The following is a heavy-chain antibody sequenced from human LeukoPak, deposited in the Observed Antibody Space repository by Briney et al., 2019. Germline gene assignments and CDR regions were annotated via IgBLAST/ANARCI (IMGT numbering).Heavy chain of an antibody. J-gene: IGHJ4*02. Sequence: GGSLRLSCAASGFTFSNHGMNWVRQAPGKGLEWVSGISGSGGRTYYADSVKGRFTISRDNSKNTLYLQMNSLRAEDTAVYYCAKDEGPGGNSPDYWGQGTLVTVSS. D-gene: IGHD4-23*01. V-gene: IGHV3-23*01. CDR1: GFTFSNHG. CDR2: ISGSGGRT. CDR3: AKDEGPGGNSPDY.